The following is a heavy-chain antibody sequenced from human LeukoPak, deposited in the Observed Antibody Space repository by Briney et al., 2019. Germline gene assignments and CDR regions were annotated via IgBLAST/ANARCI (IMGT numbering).Heavy chain of an antibody. J-gene: IGHJ4*02. CDR1: GDTFTSYD. D-gene: IGHD5-12*01. Sequence: ASVKVSCKVSGDTFTSYDINWVRQATGQGLEWMGWMNPKSGNTGYAQKFQGRVTMTRNTSISTAYMELSSLTSEDTAVYYCARGVSVVPTISKQHFDFWGQGTLVTVSS. CDR2: MNPKSGNT. V-gene: IGHV1-8*01. CDR3: ARGVSVVPTISKQHFDF.